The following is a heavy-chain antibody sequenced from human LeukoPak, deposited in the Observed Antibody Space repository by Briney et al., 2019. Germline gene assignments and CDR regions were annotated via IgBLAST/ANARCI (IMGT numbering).Heavy chain of an antibody. V-gene: IGHV3-30*02. Sequence: PGGSLRLSCAASGFTFSSYGRHWVRQAPGKGLEWVAFIRFDGSYKSYADSVKGRFTISRDNSKNTLYLQMNSLRAEDTAVYYCAKDDAEYFQHWGQGTLVTVSS. CDR1: GFTFSSYG. CDR2: IRFDGSYK. J-gene: IGHJ1*01. CDR3: AKDDAEYFQH.